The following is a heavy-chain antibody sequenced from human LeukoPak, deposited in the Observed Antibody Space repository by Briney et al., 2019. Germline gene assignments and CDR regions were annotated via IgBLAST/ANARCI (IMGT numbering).Heavy chain of an antibody. Sequence: SVKVSCKASGGTFSSYAISWVRQAPGQGLEWMGGIVPIFGTANYAQKFQGRVTITTDESTSTAYMELSSLRSGDTAVYYCARVRRSSGPLDYWGQGTLVTVSS. CDR2: IVPIFGTA. CDR1: GGTFSSYA. V-gene: IGHV1-69*05. D-gene: IGHD6-19*01. J-gene: IGHJ4*02. CDR3: ARVRRSSGPLDY.